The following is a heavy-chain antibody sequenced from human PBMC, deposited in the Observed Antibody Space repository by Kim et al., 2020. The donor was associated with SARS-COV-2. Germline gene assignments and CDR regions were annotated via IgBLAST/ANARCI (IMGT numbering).Heavy chain of an antibody. CDR3: ARGEHSGSYYNPPDY. CDR1: GGSISSYY. CDR2: IYYSGST. Sequence: SETLSLTCTVSGGSISSYYWSWIRQPPGKGLEWIGYIYYSGSTNYNPSLKSRVTISVDTSKNQFSLKLSSVTAADTAVYYCARGEHSGSYYNPPDYWGQGTLVTVSS. V-gene: IGHV4-59*01. D-gene: IGHD3-10*01. J-gene: IGHJ4*02.